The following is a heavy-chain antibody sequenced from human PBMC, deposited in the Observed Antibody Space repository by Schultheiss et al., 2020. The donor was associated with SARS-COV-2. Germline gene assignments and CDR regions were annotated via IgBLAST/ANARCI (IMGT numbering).Heavy chain of an antibody. Sequence: GGSLRLSCAASGFTVSSNYMSWVRQAPGKGLVWVSRINSDGSSTSYADSVKGRFTISRDNSKNTLYLQMNSLRAEDTAVYYCARARRYCSGGSCYQDRVLDYWGQGTLVTVSS. CDR1: GFTVSSNY. CDR2: INSDGSST. J-gene: IGHJ4*02. V-gene: IGHV3-74*01. CDR3: ARARRYCSGGSCYQDRVLDY. D-gene: IGHD2-15*01.